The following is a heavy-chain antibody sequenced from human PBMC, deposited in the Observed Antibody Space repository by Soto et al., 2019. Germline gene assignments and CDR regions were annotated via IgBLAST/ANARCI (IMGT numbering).Heavy chain of an antibody. Sequence: ASVKVSCKSSGTSFTTYDMHWVRQAPGQGLEWMGIINPSCGRTTYAQKFQGRVTMTRDTSTSTFHMELSSLTSEDTAVYYCAGLYHYDSSGYYDYWGQGTLVTVSS. J-gene: IGHJ4*02. D-gene: IGHD3-22*01. V-gene: IGHV1-46*01. CDR3: AGLYHYDSSGYYDY. CDR1: GTSFTTYD. CDR2: INPSCGRT.